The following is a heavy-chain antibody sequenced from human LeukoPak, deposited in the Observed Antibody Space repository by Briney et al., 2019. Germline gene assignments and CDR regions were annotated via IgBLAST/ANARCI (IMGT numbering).Heavy chain of an antibody. V-gene: IGHV1-2*02. CDR1: GYTFTGYY. CDR3: ARDGRIAAAHFDY. CDR2: INPNSGGT. Sequence: ASVKVSCKASGYTFTGYYMHWVRQAPGQGLEWMGWINPNSGGTNYAQKFQGRVTMTRDTSISTAYMELRSLRSDDTAVYYCARDGRIAAAHFDYWGQGTLVTVSS. J-gene: IGHJ4*02. D-gene: IGHD6-13*01.